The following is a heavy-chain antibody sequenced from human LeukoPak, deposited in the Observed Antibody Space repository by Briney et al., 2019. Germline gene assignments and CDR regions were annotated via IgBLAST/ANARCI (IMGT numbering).Heavy chain of an antibody. V-gene: IGHV4-39*07. J-gene: IGHJ4*02. D-gene: IGHD1-26*01. CDR2: IYYSGST. CDR1: GGSISSNSYY. Sequence: TSETLSLTCTVSGGSISSNSYYWGWIRQPPGKGLEWIGSIYYSGSTYYNPSLKSRVTISVDTSKNQFSLKLSSVTAADTAVYYCASLGATMDWGQGTLVTVSS. CDR3: ASLGATMD.